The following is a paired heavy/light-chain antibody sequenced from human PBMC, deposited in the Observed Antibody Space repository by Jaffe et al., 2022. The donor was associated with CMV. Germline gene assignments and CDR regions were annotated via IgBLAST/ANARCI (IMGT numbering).Light chain of an antibody. Sequence: QSVLTQPPSASGTPGQRVTISCSGSSSNIGSNTVNWYQQLPGTAPKLLIYSNNQRPSGVPDRFSGSKSGTSASLAISGLQSEDEADYYCAAWDDSLNAFYVFGTGTKVTVL. CDR2: SNN. J-gene: IGLJ1*01. CDR1: SSNIGSNT. V-gene: IGLV1-44*01. CDR3: AAWDDSLNAFYV.
Heavy chain of an antibody. Sequence: QVQLQQWGAGLLKPSETLSLTCAVYGGSFSGYYWSWIRQPPGKGLEWIGEINHSGSTNYNPSLKSRVTISVDTSKNQFSLKLSSVTAADTAVYYCARGGGYGSGSYYIVGMRSYYYYGMDVWGQGTTVTVSS. J-gene: IGHJ6*02. CDR2: INHSGST. V-gene: IGHV4-34*01. CDR3: ARGGGYGSGSYYIVGMRSYYYYGMDV. D-gene: IGHD3-10*01. CDR1: GGSFSGYY.